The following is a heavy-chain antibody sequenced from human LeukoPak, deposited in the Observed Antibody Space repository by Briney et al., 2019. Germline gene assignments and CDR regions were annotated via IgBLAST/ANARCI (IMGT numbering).Heavy chain of an antibody. CDR1: GGSISSGGYY. J-gene: IGHJ4*02. Sequence: SQTLSLTCTVSGGSISSGGYYWSWIRQHPGKGLEWIGYIYYSGSTYYNPSLKSRVTISVDTSKNQFSLKLSSVTAADTAAYYCARDHKRAVAPHYWGQGTLVTVSS. CDR3: ARDHKRAVAPHY. V-gene: IGHV4-31*03. CDR2: IYYSGST. D-gene: IGHD6-19*01.